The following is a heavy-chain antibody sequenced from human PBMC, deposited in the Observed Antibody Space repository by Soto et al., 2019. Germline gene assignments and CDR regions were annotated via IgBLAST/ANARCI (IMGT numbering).Heavy chain of an antibody. CDR2: IYYSGST. J-gene: IGHJ4*02. CDR3: ARGRGDTAMAWYY. Sequence: QVQLQESGPGLVKPSETLSLTCTVSGGSISSYYWSWIRQSPGKGLEWIGYIYYSGSTKYNPSLKSRVPISVDTSKNQFSLKRSSVTAADTAVYYCARGRGDTAMAWYYWGQGTLVTVSS. V-gene: IGHV4-59*01. CDR1: GGSISSYY. D-gene: IGHD5-18*01.